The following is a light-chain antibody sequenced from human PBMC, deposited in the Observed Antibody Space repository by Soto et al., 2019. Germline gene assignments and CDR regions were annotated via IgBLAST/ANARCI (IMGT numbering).Light chain of an antibody. J-gene: IGLJ1*01. Sequence: QSVLTQPRSVSGSPGQSVTISCTGTSSDVGGYNFVSWYQQHPGKVPKLMIYDVSIRPSGVPDRFSGSKSGNTASLTISGLQAEDEADYYCCSYVGSDSSFVFGSGTKGTVL. CDR1: SSDVGGYNF. V-gene: IGLV2-11*01. CDR3: CSYVGSDSSFV. CDR2: DVS.